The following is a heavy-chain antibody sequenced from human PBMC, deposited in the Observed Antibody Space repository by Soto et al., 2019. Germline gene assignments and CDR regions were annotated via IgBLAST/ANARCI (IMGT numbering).Heavy chain of an antibody. Sequence: GGSLRLSCAASGFTFSSYWMGWVRQAPGKGLEWVANIQQDGSEKTYVDSVKGRFTISRDNAKNSLFLQMNSLTAEDTAVYYCVESGGAADYWGQGTLVTVSS. V-gene: IGHV3-7*03. J-gene: IGHJ4*02. CDR2: IQQDGSEK. CDR3: VESGGAADY. D-gene: IGHD2-8*02. CDR1: GFTFSSYW.